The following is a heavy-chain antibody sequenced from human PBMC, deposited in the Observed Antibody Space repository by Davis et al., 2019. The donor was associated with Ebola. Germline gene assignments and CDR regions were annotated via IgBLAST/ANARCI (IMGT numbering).Heavy chain of an antibody. J-gene: IGHJ6*02. CDR2: IWYDGSNK. D-gene: IGHD4-17*01. Sequence: PGGSLRLSCAASGFTFSSYGMHWVRQAPGKGLEWVAVIWYDGSNKYYADSVKGRFTISRDNSKNTLYLQMNSLRAEDTAVYYCARATDYVGYYYGMDVWGQGTTVTVSS. V-gene: IGHV3-33*01. CDR1: GFTFSSYG. CDR3: ARATDYVGYYYGMDV.